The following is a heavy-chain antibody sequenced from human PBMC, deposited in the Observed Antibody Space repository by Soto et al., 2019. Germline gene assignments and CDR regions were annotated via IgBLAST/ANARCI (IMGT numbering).Heavy chain of an antibody. Sequence: ASVKVSCKVSGYTLTELSMHWVRQAPGKGLEWMGGFDPEDGVTIYAQKFQGRVTMTEDTSTDTAYMELSSLRSEDTAVYYCATMFDSSGWYGRDYWGQGTLVTVSS. D-gene: IGHD6-19*01. V-gene: IGHV1-24*01. J-gene: IGHJ4*02. CDR2: FDPEDGVT. CDR3: ATMFDSSGWYGRDY. CDR1: GYTLTELS.